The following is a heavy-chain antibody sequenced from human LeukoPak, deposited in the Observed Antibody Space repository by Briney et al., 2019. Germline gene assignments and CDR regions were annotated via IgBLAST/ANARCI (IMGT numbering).Heavy chain of an antibody. V-gene: IGHV4-39*01. Sequence: SETLSLTCIVSGGSISRNSDYWDWIRQPPGKGLEWIGSIYFSGSTYYNPSLKSRITMSVDTSKSQFSLKLSSVTAADTAVYYCARGSSNIAVAGTLDYWGQGTLVTVSS. J-gene: IGHJ4*02. D-gene: IGHD6-19*01. CDR1: GGSISRNSDY. CDR3: ARGSSNIAVAGTLDY. CDR2: IYFSGST.